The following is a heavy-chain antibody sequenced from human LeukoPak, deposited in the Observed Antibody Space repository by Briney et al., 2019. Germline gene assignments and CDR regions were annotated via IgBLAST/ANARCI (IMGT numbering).Heavy chain of an antibody. J-gene: IGHJ4*02. D-gene: IGHD1-26*01. CDR3: ARAAGRDTTSGLDFDY. Sequence: SSETLSLTCTVSGGSISSYYWSWIRQPAGKGLEWIGRIYSSRSIYNPSLKSRVTMSVDTSKNQFSLKLSSVTAADTAVYYCARAAGRDTTSGLDFDYWGQGILVTVSS. CDR1: GGSISSYY. CDR2: IYSSRS. V-gene: IGHV4-4*07.